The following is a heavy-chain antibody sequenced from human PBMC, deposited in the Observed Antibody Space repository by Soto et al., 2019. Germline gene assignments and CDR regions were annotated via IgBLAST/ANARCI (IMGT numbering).Heavy chain of an antibody. V-gene: IGHV1-18*01. CDR1: GYIFVNYG. CDR2: ISPYTGNT. D-gene: IGHD3-16*01. CDR3: VMVDNYVTPTPQDV. Sequence: QVQLVQSGDEVKKPGASVKVSCKASGYIFVNYGIAWVRQAPGQGLEWMGWISPYTGNTHSATKVQGSLTMTTDTSTSTAYMDLGSLTSDETAVYYCVMVDNYVTPTPQDVWGQGTTVTVSS. J-gene: IGHJ6*02.